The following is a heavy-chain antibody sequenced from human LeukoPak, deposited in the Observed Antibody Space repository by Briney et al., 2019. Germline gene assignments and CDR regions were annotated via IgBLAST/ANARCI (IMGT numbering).Heavy chain of an antibody. CDR1: GFTFSNAW. J-gene: IGHJ6*02. V-gene: IGHV3-15*01. Sequence: GSLRLSCAASGFTFSNAWMSWVRQPPGKELEWVGSIKSKTDGGTTDYAAPVKGRFTISRDDSKNTLNLQMNSLKTEDTAVYYCTTEPGSMDVWGQGTTVTVSS. CDR2: IKSKTDGGTT. CDR3: TTEPGSMDV. D-gene: IGHD3-10*01.